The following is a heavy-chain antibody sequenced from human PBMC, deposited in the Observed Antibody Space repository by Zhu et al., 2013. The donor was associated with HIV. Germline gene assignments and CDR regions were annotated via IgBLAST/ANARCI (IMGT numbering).Heavy chain of an antibody. D-gene: IGHD3-10*01. V-gene: IGHV1-2*06. J-gene: IGHJ4*02. CDR2: ISPDTGGT. CDR3: ARDSVYYYHGNSYRLLDY. Sequence: QVQLVQSGTEVKKPGASVKVSCMASGYTFTGYYIHWVRQAPGHGLEWVGRISPDTGGTDFAQRFQGRVSLTRDTSINTVHLELSSLRSDDTAVYFCARDSVYYYHGNSYRLLDYWGREPWSPSPQ. CDR1: GYTFTGYY.